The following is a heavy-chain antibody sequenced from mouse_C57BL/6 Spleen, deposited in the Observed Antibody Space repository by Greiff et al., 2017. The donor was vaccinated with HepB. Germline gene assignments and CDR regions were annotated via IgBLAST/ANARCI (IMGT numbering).Heavy chain of an antibody. CDR1: GYAFTNYL. V-gene: IGHV1-54*01. CDR3: ARIYYGNYDYAMDY. D-gene: IGHD2-1*01. CDR2: INPGSGGT. Sequence: QVHVKQSGAELVRPGTSVKVSCKASGYAFTNYLIEWVKQRPGQGLEWIGVINPGSGGTNYNEKFKGKATLTADKSSSTAYMQLSSLTSEDSAVYFCARIYYGNYDYAMDYWGQGTSVTVSS. J-gene: IGHJ4*01.